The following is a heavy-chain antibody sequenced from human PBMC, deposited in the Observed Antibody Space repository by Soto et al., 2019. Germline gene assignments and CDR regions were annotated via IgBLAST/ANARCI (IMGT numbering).Heavy chain of an antibody. CDR3: ARAYYYDSSGYFHFYYYYYGMDV. J-gene: IGHJ6*02. D-gene: IGHD3-22*01. CDR1: GFTFSSYA. Sequence: GGSLRLSCAASGFTFSSYAMHWVRQAPGKGLEWVAVISYDGSNKYYADSVKGRFTISRDNSKNTLYLQMNSLRAEDTAVYYCARAYYYDSSGYFHFYYYYYGMDVWGQGTTVTVSS. V-gene: IGHV3-30-3*01. CDR2: ISYDGSNK.